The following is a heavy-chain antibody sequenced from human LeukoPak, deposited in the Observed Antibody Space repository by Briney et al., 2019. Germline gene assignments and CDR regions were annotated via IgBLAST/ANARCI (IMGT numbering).Heavy chain of an antibody. D-gene: IGHD3-10*01. CDR2: ISAYNGDT. CDR3: ARVRWFGEIWTNWFDP. CDR1: GYTFTDYG. Sequence: ASVKVSCKAFGYTFTDYGISWVRQAPGQGLEWMGWISAYNGDTEYAQNLQGRVTMTTDTSTTTAYMELRSLRSDDTAVYYCARVRWFGEIWTNWFDPWGQGTLVTVSS. V-gene: IGHV1-18*01. J-gene: IGHJ5*02.